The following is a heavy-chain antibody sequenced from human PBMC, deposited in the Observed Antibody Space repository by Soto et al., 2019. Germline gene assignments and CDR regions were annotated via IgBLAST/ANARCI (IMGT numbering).Heavy chain of an antibody. D-gene: IGHD3-3*01. Sequence: GGSLRRSCAASGFTFSNAWMNWVRQAPGKGLEWVGRIKSKTDGGTTDYAAPVKGRFTISRDDSKNTLYLQMNSLKTEDTAVYYCTTLFGVATDYYYYYGMDVWGQGTTVTVSS. V-gene: IGHV3-15*07. J-gene: IGHJ6*02. CDR2: IKSKTDGGTT. CDR3: TTLFGVATDYYYYYGMDV. CDR1: GFTFSNAW.